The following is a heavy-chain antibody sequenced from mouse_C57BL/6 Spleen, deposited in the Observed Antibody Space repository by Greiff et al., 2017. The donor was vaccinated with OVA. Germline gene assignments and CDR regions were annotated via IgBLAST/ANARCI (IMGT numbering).Heavy chain of an antibody. D-gene: IGHD1-1*01. V-gene: IGHV3-6*01. CDR3: ASYYGDWFAY. J-gene: IGHJ3*01. CDR1: GYSITSGYY. CDR2: ISYDGSN. Sequence: ESGPGLVKPSQSLSLTCSVTGYSITSGYYWNWIRQFPGNKLEWMGYISYDGSNNYNPSLKTRISITRDTSKNQFFLKLNSVTTEDTATYYCASYYGDWFAYWGQGTLVTVSA.